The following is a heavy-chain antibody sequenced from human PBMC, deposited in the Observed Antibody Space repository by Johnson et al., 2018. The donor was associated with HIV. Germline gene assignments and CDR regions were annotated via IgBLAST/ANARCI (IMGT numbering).Heavy chain of an antibody. CDR1: GFIFSSYG. D-gene: IGHD1-26*01. CDR3: AKDTIVGATAETGDDAFDI. Sequence: VQLVESGGGVVQPGGSLRLSCVASGFIFSSYGMHWVRQAPGKGLEWVAFIRYDGSNKYYADSVKGRFTISRDNSKNTLYLQMNSLRAEDTAVYYCAKDTIVGATAETGDDAFDIWGQATMVTVSS. J-gene: IGHJ3*02. CDR2: IRYDGSNK. V-gene: IGHV3-30*02.